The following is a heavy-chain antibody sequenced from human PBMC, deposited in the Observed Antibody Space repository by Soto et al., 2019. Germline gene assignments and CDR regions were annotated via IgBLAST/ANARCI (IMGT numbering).Heavy chain of an antibody. CDR2: ISPSGRDI. CDR1: GFTFGSYR. D-gene: IGHD2-21*01. J-gene: IGHJ5*02. V-gene: IGHV3-21*01. CDR3: ARDLVGYCGGDCHFYWFDP. Sequence: DVQLVESGGGLAKPGWSLRLSCEASGFTFGSYRMTWVRQLPGKGLEWVSSISPSGRDIYYADSLKGRFTISRDNAKNSLLLPMHSLRVEDTAVYYCARDLVGYCGGDCHFYWFDPWGQGTLVTVSS.